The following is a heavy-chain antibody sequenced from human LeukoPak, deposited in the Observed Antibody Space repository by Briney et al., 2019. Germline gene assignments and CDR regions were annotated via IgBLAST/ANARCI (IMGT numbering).Heavy chain of an antibody. CDR3: ARDQYDTWSRRGNFDS. V-gene: IGHV3-7*03. Sequence: GGSLRLSCVASGFTFGKYWMSWVRQAPGKGLEWVANVKLDGSEKNYVDSVKGRLTISRDNTKNSLYLQMNSLRVEDTAVFYCARDQYDTWSRRGNFDSWGQGTLVIVSS. J-gene: IGHJ4*02. CDR1: GFTFGKYW. D-gene: IGHD3-3*01. CDR2: VKLDGSEK.